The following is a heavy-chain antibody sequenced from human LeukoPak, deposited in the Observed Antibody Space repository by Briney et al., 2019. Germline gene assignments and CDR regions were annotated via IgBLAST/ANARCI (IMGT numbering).Heavy chain of an antibody. V-gene: IGHV3-23*01. J-gene: IGHJ4*02. CDR3: AKSPAAPYYFGY. CDR1: GFALSSYV. CDR2: ITVGGGT. D-gene: IGHD6-13*01. Sequence: GGSLRLSCAASGFALSSYVMSWVRQAPGKGLEWVSTITVGGGTYYADSVKGRFTISRDNSKNTLFLQMNTLGAEDTALFYSAKSPAAPYYFGYWGQGTLVTVSS.